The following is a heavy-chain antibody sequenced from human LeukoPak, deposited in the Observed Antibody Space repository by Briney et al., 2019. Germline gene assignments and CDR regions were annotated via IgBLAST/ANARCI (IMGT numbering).Heavy chain of an antibody. CDR1: GVSFSGYY. Sequence: SDTLSLTCAVYGVSFSGYYWSWIRQPPGKGLEWIGEINHSGSTNYNPSLKSRVTISVDTSKNQFFLKLSSVTAADTAVYYCARTRYYYDSSGYYPHYYFDYWGQGTLVTVSS. CDR3: ARTRYYYDSSGYYPHYYFDY. CDR2: INHSGST. D-gene: IGHD3-22*01. V-gene: IGHV4-34*01. J-gene: IGHJ4*02.